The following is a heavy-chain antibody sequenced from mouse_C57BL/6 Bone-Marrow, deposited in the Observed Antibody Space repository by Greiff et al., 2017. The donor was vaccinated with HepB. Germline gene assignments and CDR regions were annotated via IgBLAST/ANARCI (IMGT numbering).Heavy chain of an antibody. V-gene: IGHV1-82*01. CDR3: ARTGYYGSSPDFDY. D-gene: IGHD1-1*01. Sequence: VQLQQSGPELVKPGASVKISCKASGYAFSSSWMNWVKQRPGKGLEWIGRIYPGDGDTNYNGKFKGKATLTADKSSSTAYMQLSSLTSEDSAVYFCARTGYYGSSPDFDYWGQGTTLTVSS. CDR2: IYPGDGDT. CDR1: GYAFSSSW. J-gene: IGHJ2*01.